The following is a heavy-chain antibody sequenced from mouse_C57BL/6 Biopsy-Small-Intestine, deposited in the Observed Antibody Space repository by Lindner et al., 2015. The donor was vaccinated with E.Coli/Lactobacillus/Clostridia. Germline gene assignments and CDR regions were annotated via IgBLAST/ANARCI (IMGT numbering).Heavy chain of an antibody. V-gene: IGHV1-58*01. CDR3: ARSLYGYYTMDY. CDR2: IYIGTGYT. D-gene: IGHD1-1*02. CDR1: GYTFTSYG. Sequence: VQLQESGAELVRPGSSVKMSCKTSGYTFTSYGINWVKQRPGQGLEWFGYIYIGTGYTEYNEKFKGKATVTSDTSSSTAYLQLSSLTSEDSAIYFCARSLYGYYTMDYWGQGTSVTVSS. J-gene: IGHJ4*01.